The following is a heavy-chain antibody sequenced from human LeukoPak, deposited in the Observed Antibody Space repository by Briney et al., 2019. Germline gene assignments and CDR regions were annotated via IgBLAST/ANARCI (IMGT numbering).Heavy chain of an antibody. J-gene: IGHJ6*03. CDR1: GYTFTSYG. Sequence: ASVKVSCKASGYTFTSYGISWVRQAPGQGLEWMGWISAYNGNTNYAQKLQGRVTMTTGTSTSTAYMELRSLRSDDTAVYYCARSSYYYGSGSYSHYYYYYYMDVWGKGTTVTVSS. V-gene: IGHV1-18*01. CDR3: ARSSYYYGSGSYSHYYYYYYMDV. CDR2: ISAYNGNT. D-gene: IGHD3-10*01.